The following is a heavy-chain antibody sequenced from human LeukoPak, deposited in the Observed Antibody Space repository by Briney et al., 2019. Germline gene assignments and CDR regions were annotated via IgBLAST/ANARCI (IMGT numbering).Heavy chain of an antibody. J-gene: IGHJ4*02. CDR1: GFTFSSYS. D-gene: IGHD3-10*01. Sequence: PGGSLRLSCAASGFTFSSYSMNWVRQAPGKGLEWVSYISSSSSTIYYADSVKGRFTISRDNAKNSLYLQMNSLRAEGTAVYYCARDGIKAFIWFGEPVGGFDYWGQGTLVTVSS. CDR2: ISSSSSTI. CDR3: ARDGIKAFIWFGEPVGGFDY. V-gene: IGHV3-48*01.